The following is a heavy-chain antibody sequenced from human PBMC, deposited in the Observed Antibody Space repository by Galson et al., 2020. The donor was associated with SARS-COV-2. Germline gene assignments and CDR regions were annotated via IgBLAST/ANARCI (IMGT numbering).Heavy chain of an antibody. D-gene: IGHD6-25*01. CDR3: AKMGAARYFDL. J-gene: IGHJ2*01. V-gene: IGHV3-23*03. Sequence: DSVKGRFSFSRDHSKNMVFLEMVSLRREDTAVYYCAKMGAARYFDLWGRGTLVTVSS.